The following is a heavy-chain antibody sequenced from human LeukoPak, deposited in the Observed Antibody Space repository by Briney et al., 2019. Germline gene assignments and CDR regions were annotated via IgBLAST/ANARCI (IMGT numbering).Heavy chain of an antibody. CDR2: IYHSGST. V-gene: IGHV4-30-2*01. Sequence: LRLSCAASGFTFSDHYMSWIRQPPGKGLEWIGYIYHSGSTYYNPSLKSRVTISVDRSKNQFSLKLTSVTVADTAVYYCARHSERSGAPFRNWGQGTLVTVSS. CDR3: ARHSERSGAPFRN. CDR1: GFTFSDHY. J-gene: IGHJ4*02. D-gene: IGHD6-13*01.